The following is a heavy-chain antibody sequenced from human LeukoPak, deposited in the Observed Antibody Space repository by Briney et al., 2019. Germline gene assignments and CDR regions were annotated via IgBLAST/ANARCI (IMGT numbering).Heavy chain of an antibody. J-gene: IGHJ4*02. CDR1: GLTFSSYW. CDR3: ARDYVWGSSESDY. Sequence: GGSLRLSCAASGLTFSSYWMRWVRQAPGKGLEWVANIKRDGSEKYYVDSVKGRFTISRDNAKNSLYLQMNSLRVEDTAVYYCARDYVWGSSESDYWGQGTLVTVSS. V-gene: IGHV3-7*01. CDR2: IKRDGSEK. D-gene: IGHD7-27*01.